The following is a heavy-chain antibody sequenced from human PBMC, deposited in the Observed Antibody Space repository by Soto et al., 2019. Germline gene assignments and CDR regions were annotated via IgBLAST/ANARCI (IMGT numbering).Heavy chain of an antibody. CDR1: GYTFTSYA. D-gene: IGHD6-19*01. J-gene: IGHJ4*02. CDR3: ASELWLEYFDY. Sequence: QVQLVQSGAEVKKPGASVKVSCKASGYTFTSYAMHWVRQAPGQRLEWMGWINAGNGNTIYSQKFQGRVTITRDTPASTGYRELSSLRSEATAVYSCASELWLEYFDYWGQGTLVTVSS. CDR2: INAGNGNT. V-gene: IGHV1-3*01.